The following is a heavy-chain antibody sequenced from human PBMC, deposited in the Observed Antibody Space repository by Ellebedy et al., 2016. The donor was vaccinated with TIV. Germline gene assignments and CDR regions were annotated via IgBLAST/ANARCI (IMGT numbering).Heavy chain of an antibody. J-gene: IGHJ4*02. V-gene: IGHV1-18*01. CDR3: ARGRWDGKFDY. Sequence: AASVKVSCKTSGYSFISHGFSWARQAPGQGLEWMGWISGYNGNTHYAQKLQDRVILTTDTPTSTAYMELKSLRSDDTAVYYCARGRWDGKFDYWGQGTLVTVSS. D-gene: IGHD1-1*01. CDR2: ISGYNGNT. CDR1: GYSFISHG.